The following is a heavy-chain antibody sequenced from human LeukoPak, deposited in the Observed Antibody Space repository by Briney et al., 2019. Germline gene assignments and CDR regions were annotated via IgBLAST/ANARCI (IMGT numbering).Heavy chain of an antibody. V-gene: IGHV3-23*01. Sequence: PGGSLRLSCAASGFTFSSYAMSWVRQAPGKGLEWASTISGSGGNTYYADSVKGRFTISRDNSKNTLYLQMSSLRAEDTAVYYCAKGSYYYDSADYFDYWGQGTLVTVSS. CDR1: GFTFSSYA. CDR2: ISGSGGNT. J-gene: IGHJ4*02. CDR3: AKGSYYYDSADYFDY. D-gene: IGHD3-16*01.